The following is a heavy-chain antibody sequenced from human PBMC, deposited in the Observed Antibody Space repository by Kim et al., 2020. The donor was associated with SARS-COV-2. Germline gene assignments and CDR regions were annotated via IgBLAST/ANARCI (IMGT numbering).Heavy chain of an antibody. J-gene: IGHJ4*02. Sequence: HSGSTKSNPSLKSRVTISVDTSKNQFSLKLSSVTAADTAVYYCARNTTDYWGQGTLVTVSS. V-gene: IGHV4-34*01. CDR2: HSGST. D-gene: IGHD1-1*01. CDR3: ARNTTDY.